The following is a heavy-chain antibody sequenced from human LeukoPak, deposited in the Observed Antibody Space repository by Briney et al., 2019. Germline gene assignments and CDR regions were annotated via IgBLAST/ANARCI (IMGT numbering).Heavy chain of an antibody. CDR3: AKDRHTHYYGMDV. Sequence: PGRSLRLSCAASGFTFDDYAMHWVRQAPGKGLEWVSGISWNSGSIGYADSVKGRFTISRDNAKNSLYLQMNSLRAEDTALYYCAKDRHTHYYGMDVWGQGTTVTVSS. CDR2: ISWNSGSI. V-gene: IGHV3-9*01. J-gene: IGHJ6*02. CDR1: GFTFDDYA.